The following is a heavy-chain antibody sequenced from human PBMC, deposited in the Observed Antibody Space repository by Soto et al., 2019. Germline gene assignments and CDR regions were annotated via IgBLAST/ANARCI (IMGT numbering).Heavy chain of an antibody. CDR3: ARTQGGNSSGWSDAFDI. CDR2: RNPNRGNT. CDR1: GYTFTSYD. J-gene: IGHJ3*02. D-gene: IGHD6-19*01. V-gene: IGHV1-8*01. Sequence: QVQLVQSGAEVKKPGASVKVSCKASGYTFTSYDINWVRQATGQGLEWMGWRNPNRGNTGYAQKFQGRVTMTRNNSISTAYMELSSLRSEDTAVYYCARTQGGNSSGWSDAFDIWGQGTMVTVSS.